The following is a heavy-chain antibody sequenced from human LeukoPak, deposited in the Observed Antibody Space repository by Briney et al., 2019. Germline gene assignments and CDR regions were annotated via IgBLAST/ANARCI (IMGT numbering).Heavy chain of an antibody. Sequence: ASVKVSCKASGYTFTIYGISWVRQAPGQGLEWMGWINAYNGNTNYAQKLQGRVTMTTDTSTSTAYMELRSLRFDDTAVYYCARRQGTTLSFDYWGQGTLVTVSS. J-gene: IGHJ4*02. CDR1: GYTFTIYG. CDR2: INAYNGNT. V-gene: IGHV1-18*01. D-gene: IGHD1-1*01. CDR3: ARRQGTTLSFDY.